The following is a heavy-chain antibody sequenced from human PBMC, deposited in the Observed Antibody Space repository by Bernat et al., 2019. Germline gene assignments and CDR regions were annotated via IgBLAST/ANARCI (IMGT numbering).Heavy chain of an antibody. CDR2: ISSSSSYI. D-gene: IGHD5-12*01. CDR3: ARGRVATIDFGY. J-gene: IGHJ4*02. Sequence: EVQLVESGGGLVKPGGSLRLSCAASGFTFISYSMNWVRQAPGKGLEWVSSISSSSSYIYYADSVKGRFTISRDNAKNSLYLQMNSLRAEDTAVYYCARGRVATIDFGYWGQGTLVTVSS. V-gene: IGHV3-21*01. CDR1: GFTFISYS.